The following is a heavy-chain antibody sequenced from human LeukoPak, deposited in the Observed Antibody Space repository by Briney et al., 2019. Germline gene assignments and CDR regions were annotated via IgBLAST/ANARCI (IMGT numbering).Heavy chain of an antibody. Sequence: SQTLSLTCAISGDSVSSNSVAWNWIRLSPSRGLEWLGRTYYRSKWFYDYAVSVKSRITINPDTSKNQFSLKLSSVTAADTAVYYCARGRDYYDSSGKTHRKKDAFDIWGQGTMVTVSS. CDR1: GDSVSSNSVA. CDR3: ARGRDYYDSSGKTHRKKDAFDI. V-gene: IGHV6-1*01. CDR2: TYYRSKWFY. D-gene: IGHD3-22*01. J-gene: IGHJ3*02.